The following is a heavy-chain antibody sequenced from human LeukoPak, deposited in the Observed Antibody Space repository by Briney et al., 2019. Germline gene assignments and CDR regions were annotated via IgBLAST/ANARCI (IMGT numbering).Heavy chain of an antibody. CDR2: IHYSGST. CDR1: GGSIGSYY. D-gene: IGHD6-19*01. V-gene: IGHV4-59*01. Sequence: SETVSLTCTVSGGSIGSYYWNWIRQAPGKGLEWIGYIHYSGSTNHNSSLKSRVTISVDTSKNQYSLKLSSVTAADTAVYYCARDGVAGGFDYWGQGTLVTVSS. J-gene: IGHJ4*02. CDR3: ARDGVAGGFDY.